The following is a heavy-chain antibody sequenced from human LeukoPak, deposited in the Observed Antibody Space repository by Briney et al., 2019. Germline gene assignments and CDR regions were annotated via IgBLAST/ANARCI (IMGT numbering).Heavy chain of an antibody. CDR3: AREESGGYFDY. V-gene: IGHV1-46*01. Sequence: GASVKVSCKASGYTFTSYYMHWVRQAPGQGLEWMGVSNPSGVGTNYAQKFQGRVTMTRDASTTTVYVELSSLRSEDTAVCYCAREESGGYFDYWGQGTLVTVSS. D-gene: IGHD2-8*02. CDR2: SNPSGVGT. CDR1: GYTFTSYY. J-gene: IGHJ4*02.